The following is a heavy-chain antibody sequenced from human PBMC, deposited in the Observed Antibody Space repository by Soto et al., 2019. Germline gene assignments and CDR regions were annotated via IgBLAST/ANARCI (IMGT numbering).Heavy chain of an antibody. J-gene: IGHJ5*02. Sequence: SETLSLTCTVSGGSVSSGSYYWSWIRQPPGKGLEWIGYIYHSGSTYYNPSLKSRVTISVDRSKNQFSLKLSSVTAADTAVYFCARNWEWFDPWGQGTLVTVSS. CDR3: ARNWEWFDP. CDR1: GGSVSSGSYY. D-gene: IGHD1-26*01. V-gene: IGHV4-30-2*01. CDR2: IYHSGST.